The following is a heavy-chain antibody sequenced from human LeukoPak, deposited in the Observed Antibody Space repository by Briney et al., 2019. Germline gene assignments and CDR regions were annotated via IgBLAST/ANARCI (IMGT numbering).Heavy chain of an antibody. CDR1: GGSFSGYY. J-gene: IGHJ4*02. D-gene: IGHD2-8*01. CDR2: INHSGST. V-gene: IGHV4-34*01. Sequence: SETLSLTCAVYGGSFSGYYWSWIRQPPGKGLEWIGEINHSGSTNYNPSLKSRVTISVDTPKNQFSLKLSSVTAADTAVYYCARLRLRGVLMVYAMSVNTRAYYFDYWGQGTLVTVSS. CDR3: ARLRLRGVLMVYAMSVNTRAYYFDY.